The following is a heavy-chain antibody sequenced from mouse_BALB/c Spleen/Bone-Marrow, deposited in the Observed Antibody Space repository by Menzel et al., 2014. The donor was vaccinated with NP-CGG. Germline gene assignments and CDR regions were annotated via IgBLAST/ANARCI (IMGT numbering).Heavy chain of an antibody. V-gene: IGHV1S45*01. D-gene: IGHD1-1*01. CDR1: GYTFTDYH. CDR3: ARHGSSYVRFAY. J-gene: IGHJ3*01. Sequence: EVQLQQSGAELVRPGASVKISCKAFGYTFTDYHINWVKQRPGQGLDWIGYINPYNDYTNYNQKFKGKATLIVDKSSSTAYMELSSLTSEDSAVLYCARHGSSYVRFAYWGQGTLVTVSA. CDR2: INPYNDYT.